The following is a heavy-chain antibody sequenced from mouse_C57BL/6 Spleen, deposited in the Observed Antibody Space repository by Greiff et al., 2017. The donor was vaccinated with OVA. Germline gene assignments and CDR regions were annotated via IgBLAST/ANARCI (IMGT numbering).Heavy chain of an antibody. Sequence: EVKLQESGGGLVKPGGSLKLSCAASGFTFSDYGMHWVRPAPEKGLEWVAYISSGSSTIYYADTVKGRFTISRDNAKNTLFLQRTSLRSEDTAMYYCAKTGTGAYWGQGTLVTVSA. D-gene: IGHD4-1*01. CDR2: ISSGSSTI. CDR3: AKTGTGAY. CDR1: GFTFSDYG. V-gene: IGHV5-17*01. J-gene: IGHJ3*01.